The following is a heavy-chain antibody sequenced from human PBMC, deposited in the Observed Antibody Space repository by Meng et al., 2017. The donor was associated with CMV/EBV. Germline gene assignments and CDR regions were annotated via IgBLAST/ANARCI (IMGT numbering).Heavy chain of an antibody. CDR2: IYWNDDT. V-gene: IGHV2-5*01. J-gene: IGHJ5*02. CDR1: TSGSG. D-gene: IGHD2-2*01. Sequence: TSGSGVGWLPQPPVKALEWLALIYWNDDTRYSPSLQSRLTITKDTSKNQVVLTMTNMDPVDTATYYCAHGTYKGGVCSSTSCLNWFDPWGQGTLVTVSS. CDR3: AHGTYKGGVCSSTSCLNWFDP.